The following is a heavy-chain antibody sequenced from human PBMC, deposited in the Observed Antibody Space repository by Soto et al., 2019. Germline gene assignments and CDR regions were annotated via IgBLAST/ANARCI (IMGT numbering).Heavy chain of an antibody. CDR2: IRSKANSYAT. Sequence: GGSLRLSCAASGFTFSGSAMHWVRQASGKGLEWVGRIRSKANSYATAYAASVKGRFTISRDDSKNTAYLQMNSLKTEDTAVYYCTLAESVDTAMAEPPIRIDYWGQGTLVTVSS. J-gene: IGHJ4*02. D-gene: IGHD5-18*01. CDR1: GFTFSGSA. V-gene: IGHV3-73*01. CDR3: TLAESVDTAMAEPPIRIDY.